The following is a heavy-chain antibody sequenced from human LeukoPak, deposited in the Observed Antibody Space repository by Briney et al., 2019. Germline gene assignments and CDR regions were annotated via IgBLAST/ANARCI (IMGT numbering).Heavy chain of an antibody. V-gene: IGHV3-23*01. CDR3: AKESGALGAPLYDY. CDR1: GFIFRNYA. CDR2: ISANGGGT. D-gene: IGHD4/OR15-4a*01. J-gene: IGHJ4*02. Sequence: GGSLRLSCGASGFIFRNYAMGWVRQAPGEGLEWISGISANGGGTYYADSVKGRFTISRDNSKNMLYLQMNSLRAEDTAVYYCAKESGALGAPLYDYWGQGTLVTGSS.